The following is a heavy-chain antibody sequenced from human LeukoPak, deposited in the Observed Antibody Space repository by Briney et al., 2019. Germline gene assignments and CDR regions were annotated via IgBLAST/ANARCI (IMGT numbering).Heavy chain of an antibody. V-gene: IGHV3-7*01. CDR3: ARPYDTRGYFPDY. D-gene: IGHD3-22*01. Sequence: DSMKGRFTISRDNAKNSLYLQMNSLGAEDTAVYYCARPYDTRGYFPDYWGQGTLATVSS. J-gene: IGHJ4*02.